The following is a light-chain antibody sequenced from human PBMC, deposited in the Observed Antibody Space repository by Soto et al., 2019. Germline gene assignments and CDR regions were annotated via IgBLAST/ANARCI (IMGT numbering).Light chain of an antibody. CDR3: QQYFTSVT. J-gene: IGKJ1*01. CDR1: QSVDSSF. Sequence: EIVLTQSPGFLSLSPGERATLSCRASQSVDSSFFAWYQQKPGQAPRLLIYGASKRATGIPDRFSGSGSGTDFTLTISRLEPEDCVVYYCQQYFTSVTFGQGIKVEIK. V-gene: IGKV3-20*01. CDR2: GAS.